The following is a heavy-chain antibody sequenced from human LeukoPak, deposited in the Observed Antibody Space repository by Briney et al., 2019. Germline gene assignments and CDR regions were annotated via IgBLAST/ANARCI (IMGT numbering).Heavy chain of an antibody. CDR3: ARVTTGGYYNC. CDR1: GGSISSGTYY. Sequence: SETLSLTCTVSGGSISSGTYYWTWIRQPAGKGLEWIGRIYTTGSTNYNPSLKSRVTMSTDTSKNQFSLKLSSVTAADTAVYYCARVTTGGYYNCWGQGTLVTVSS. D-gene: IGHD3-22*01. J-gene: IGHJ4*02. V-gene: IGHV4-61*02. CDR2: IYTTGST.